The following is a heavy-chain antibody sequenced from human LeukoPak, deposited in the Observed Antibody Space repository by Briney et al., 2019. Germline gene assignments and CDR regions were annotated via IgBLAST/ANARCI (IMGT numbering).Heavy chain of an antibody. V-gene: IGHV3-23*01. Sequence: PGGSLRLSCAASGLTFSSYSMSWVRQAPGKGLEWVSAISGSGGSTYYADSVKGRFTISRDNSKNTLYLQMNSLRAEDTAVYYCAKEDEYYNYAMDVWGQGTTVTVSS. CDR2: ISGSGGST. CDR3: AKEDEYYNYAMDV. CDR1: GLTFSSYS. J-gene: IGHJ6*02.